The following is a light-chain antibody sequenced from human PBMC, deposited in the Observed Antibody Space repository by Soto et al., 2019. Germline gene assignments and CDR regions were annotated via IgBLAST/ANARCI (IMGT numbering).Light chain of an antibody. J-gene: IGKJ5*01. CDR3: QQYGSSPT. Sequence: EIVLTQSPATLSLFPGERATLSCRARQSISTHLAWYEQKPGQTPRLVIYDASNRATGIPDRLSGSGSGTDFTLTISRLEPEDFAVYYCQQYGSSPTFGQGTRLEIK. V-gene: IGKV3-20*01. CDR2: DAS. CDR1: QSISTH.